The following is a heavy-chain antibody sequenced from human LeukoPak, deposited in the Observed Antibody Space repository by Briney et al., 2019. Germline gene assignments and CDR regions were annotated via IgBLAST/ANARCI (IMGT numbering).Heavy chain of an antibody. CDR1: GGSISRGGYC. CDR3: AADTSGYRIFNY. Sequence: RPSETLSLTCTVSGGSISRGGYCWSWIRQHPGKGLEWIGYIDYSGSTFYNPSLKSRLTMSIDTSKNQFSLKLSSVTAADTAVYYCAADTSGYRIFNYWGQGTLVTVSS. CDR2: IDYSGST. D-gene: IGHD3-22*01. V-gene: IGHV4-31*03. J-gene: IGHJ4*02.